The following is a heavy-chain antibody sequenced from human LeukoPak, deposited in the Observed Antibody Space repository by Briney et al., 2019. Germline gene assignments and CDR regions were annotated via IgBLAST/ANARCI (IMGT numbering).Heavy chain of an antibody. CDR1: GYTFTSYG. V-gene: IGHV1-18*01. CDR2: ISAYNGNT. J-gene: IGHJ5*02. CDR3: ARARRPNWFDP. Sequence: GASVKVSCKASGYTFTSYGISWVRQAPGQGLEWMGWISAYNGNTNYAQKLQGRVTMTRDTSISTAYMELSRLRSDDTAVYYCARARRPNWFDPWGQGTLVTVSS.